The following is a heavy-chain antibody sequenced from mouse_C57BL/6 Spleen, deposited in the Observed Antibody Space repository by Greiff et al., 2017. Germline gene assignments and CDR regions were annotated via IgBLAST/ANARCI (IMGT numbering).Heavy chain of an antibody. V-gene: IGHV1-69*01. CDR1: GYTFTSYW. CDR3: TRRDNYYVSSFSY. Sequence: QVQLQQPGAELVMPGASVKLSCKASGYTFTSYWMHWVQQRPGKSLEWIGAIGPADSYTKYNQKFKGMSTLTVDKSSSTAYMQLSRLTSEDSAVYYCTRRDNYYVSSFSYWGQGTLVTVSS. CDR2: IGPADSYT. D-gene: IGHD1-1*01. J-gene: IGHJ3*01.